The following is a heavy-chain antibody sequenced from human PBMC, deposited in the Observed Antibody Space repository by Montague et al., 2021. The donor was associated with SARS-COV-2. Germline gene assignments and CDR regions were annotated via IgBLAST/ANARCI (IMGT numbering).Heavy chain of an antibody. V-gene: IGHV3-33*01. CDR3: ARGGYCIGGRCPTGWFDP. CDR1: GFNFSSYV. D-gene: IGHD2-15*01. Sequence: XMRLSCAASGFNFSSYVMHWFRQAPGKGLEWVAVIWNDGSSKHSADSVKGRFTIFRDNSKNTLFLQMNSLRADDTAVYYCARGGYCIGGRCPTGWFDPWGQGTLVTVSS. CDR2: IWNDGSSK. J-gene: IGHJ5*02.